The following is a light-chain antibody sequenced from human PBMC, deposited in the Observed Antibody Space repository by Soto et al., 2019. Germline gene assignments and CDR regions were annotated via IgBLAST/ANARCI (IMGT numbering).Light chain of an antibody. J-gene: IGLJ1*01. Sequence: QSVLTQPASVSGSPGQSITISCTGTSSDGGYYKYDSWYQQHPGKAPKLMIYEVSYRPSGVSNRFSGSKSGNTASLTISGLQAEDEADYYCSSYTTNSTVFGTGTKLTVL. V-gene: IGLV2-14*01. CDR2: EVS. CDR3: SSYTTNSTV. CDR1: SSDGGYYKY.